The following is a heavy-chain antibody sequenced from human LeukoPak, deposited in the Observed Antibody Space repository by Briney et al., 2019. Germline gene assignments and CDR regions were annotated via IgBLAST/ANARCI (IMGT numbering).Heavy chain of an antibody. CDR1: GFTFSSYG. Sequence: GGSLRLSCAASGFTFSSYGMHWVRQAPGKGLEWVAFIRYGSNKYYADSVKGRFTISRDNSKNTLYLQMNSLRAEDTAVYYCARRVSGAAVAGTFDYWGQGTLVTVSS. D-gene: IGHD6-19*01. J-gene: IGHJ4*02. V-gene: IGHV3-30*02. CDR3: ARRVSGAAVAGTFDY. CDR2: IRYGSNK.